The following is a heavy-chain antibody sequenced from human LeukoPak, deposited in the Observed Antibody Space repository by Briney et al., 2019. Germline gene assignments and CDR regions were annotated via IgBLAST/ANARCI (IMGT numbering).Heavy chain of an antibody. CDR2: NNPKSGGA. V-gene: IGHV1-2*02. CDR1: GYSFRDDY. D-gene: IGHD1-26*01. J-gene: IGHJ3*01. CDR3: ARDDASGPSASFDL. Sequence: ASVKVSCKASGYSFRDDYIYWMRQAPGQGLEWVGWNNPKSGGAKHAQKFQGRVTMTGDTSINTAYMELNSLRSDDTAVYYCARDDASGPSASFDLWGQGTLDTISS.